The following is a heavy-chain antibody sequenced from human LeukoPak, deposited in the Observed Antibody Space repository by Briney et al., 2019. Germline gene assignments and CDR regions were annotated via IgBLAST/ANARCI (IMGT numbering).Heavy chain of an antibody. Sequence: PGGSLRLSCAASGFTFSSYAMSWVRQAPGKGLEWVSAISGSGGSTYYADSVKGRFTISRDNSKNTLYLQMNSLRAEDTAVYYCAKDLEGPQLPLYNWFDPWGQGTLVTVSS. D-gene: IGHD2-2*01. J-gene: IGHJ5*02. CDR2: ISGSGGST. V-gene: IGHV3-23*01. CDR3: AKDLEGPQLPLYNWFDP. CDR1: GFTFSSYA.